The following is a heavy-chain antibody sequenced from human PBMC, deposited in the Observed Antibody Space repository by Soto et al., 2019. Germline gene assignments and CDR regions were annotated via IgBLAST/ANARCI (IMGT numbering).Heavy chain of an antibody. V-gene: IGHV3-11*06. J-gene: IGHJ4*02. CDR2: ISSSSSYT. CDR1: RFTFSDYY. CDR3: ARLDSSGYYDSDY. Sequence: QVQLVESGGGLVKPGGSLGLSCAASRFTFSDYYMSWIRQAPGKGLEWVSYISSSSSYTNYADSVKGRFTISRDNAKNSLYLQMNSLRAEDTAVYYCARLDSSGYYDSDYWGQGTLVTVSS. D-gene: IGHD3-22*01.